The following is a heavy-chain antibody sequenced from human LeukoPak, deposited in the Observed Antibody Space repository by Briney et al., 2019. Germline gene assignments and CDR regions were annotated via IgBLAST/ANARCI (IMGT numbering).Heavy chain of an antibody. V-gene: IGHV4-59*01. CDR1: GGSISSYY. CDR3: AREIYDILDRWLDP. J-gene: IGHJ5*02. D-gene: IGHD3-9*01. CDR2: IYYSGST. Sequence: SETLSLTCTVSGGSISSYYWSWIRQPPGKGLEWIGYIYYSGSTNYNPSLKSRVTISVDTSKNQFSLKLSSVTAADTAVYYCAREIYDILDRWLDPWGQGTLVTVSS.